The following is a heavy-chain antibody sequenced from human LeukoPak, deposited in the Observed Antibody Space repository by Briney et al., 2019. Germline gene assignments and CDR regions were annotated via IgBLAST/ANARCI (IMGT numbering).Heavy chain of an antibody. V-gene: IGHV3-21*01. J-gene: IGHJ3*02. Sequence: GESLRLSCAASGFTFSSYSMNWVRQAPGKGLEWVSSISSSSSYIYYADSVKGRFTISRDNAKNSLYLQMNSLRAEDTAVYYCAKEPQTLQLRFSNDAFDIWGQGTMVTVSS. CDR1: GFTFSSYS. CDR3: AKEPQTLQLRFSNDAFDI. D-gene: IGHD5-18*01. CDR2: ISSSSSYI.